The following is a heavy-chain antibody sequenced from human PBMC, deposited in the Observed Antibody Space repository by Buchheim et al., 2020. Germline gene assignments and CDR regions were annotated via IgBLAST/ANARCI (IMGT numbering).Heavy chain of an antibody. CDR2: IYYSGST. D-gene: IGHD3-3*01. V-gene: IGHV4-31*03. Sequence: QVQLQESGPGLVKPSQTLSLTCTVSGGSISSGGYYWSWIRQHPGKGLEWIGYIYYSGSTNYNPSLKSRVTISVDTSKNQFSLKLSSVTAADTAVYYCARQADNYDFWSGYYRIRRGYFDYWGQGTL. J-gene: IGHJ4*02. CDR3: ARQADNYDFWSGYYRIRRGYFDY. CDR1: GGSISSGGYY.